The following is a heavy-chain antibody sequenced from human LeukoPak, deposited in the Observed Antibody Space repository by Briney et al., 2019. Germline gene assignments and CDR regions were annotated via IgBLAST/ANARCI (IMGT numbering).Heavy chain of an antibody. D-gene: IGHD4-17*01. Sequence: GGSLRLSCAGYGFTFYNYAMSWVRQAPGKGLEWVSSVSGDGQRTFYADSVKGRFTISRDNSKNTLYLQMNSLRAEDTAVYYCAREDYGDANYYYYYYMDVWGKGTTVTVSS. J-gene: IGHJ6*03. V-gene: IGHV3-23*01. CDR3: AREDYGDANYYYYYYMDV. CDR2: VSGDGQRT. CDR1: GFTFYNYA.